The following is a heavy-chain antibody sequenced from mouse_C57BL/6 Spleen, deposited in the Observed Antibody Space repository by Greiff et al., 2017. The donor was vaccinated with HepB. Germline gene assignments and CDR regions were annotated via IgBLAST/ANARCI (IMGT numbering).Heavy chain of an antibody. V-gene: IGHV1-82*01. CDR1: GYAFSSSW. CDR2: IYPGDGDT. D-gene: IGHD1-1*01. Sequence: QVQLKQSGPELVKPGASVKISCKASGYAFSSSWMNWVKQRPGKGLEWIGRIYPGDGDTNYNGKFKGKATLTADKSSSTAYMQLSSLTSEDSAVYFCARGDGSSYGDAMDYWGQGTSVTVSS. J-gene: IGHJ4*01. CDR3: ARGDGSSYGDAMDY.